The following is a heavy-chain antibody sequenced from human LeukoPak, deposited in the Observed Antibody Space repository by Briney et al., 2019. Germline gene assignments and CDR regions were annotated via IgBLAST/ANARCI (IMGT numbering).Heavy chain of an antibody. V-gene: IGHV4-59*12. D-gene: IGHD3-10*01. J-gene: IGHJ6*02. CDR2: IYYSGST. CDR1: GGSISSYY. Sequence: PSETLSLTCTVSGGSISSYYWSWIRQPPGKGLEWIGYIYYSGSTNYNPSLKSRVTISLDTSKNQFSLKLSSVTVADTAVYYCARDGENYYKNYGLDVWGQGTTVTVSS. CDR3: ARDGENYYKNYGLDV.